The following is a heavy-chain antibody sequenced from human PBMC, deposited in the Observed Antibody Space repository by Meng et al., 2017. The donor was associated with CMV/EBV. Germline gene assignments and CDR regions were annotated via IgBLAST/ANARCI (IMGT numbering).Heavy chain of an antibody. CDR1: GGTFSSYA. V-gene: IGHV1-69*10. J-gene: IGHJ4*02. CDR2: IIPILGIA. CDR3: ARDAGTFLAYRGYFDY. D-gene: IGHD3-3*02. Sequence: SVKVSCKASGGTFSSYAISWVRQAPGQGLEWMGGIIPILGIANYAQKLQGRVTITADKSTSTAYMELSSLRSEDTAVYYCARDAGTFLAYRGYFDYWGQGTLVTVSS.